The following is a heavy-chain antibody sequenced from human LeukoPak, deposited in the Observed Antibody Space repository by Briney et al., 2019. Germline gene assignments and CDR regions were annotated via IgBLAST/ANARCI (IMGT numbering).Heavy chain of an antibody. V-gene: IGHV3-66*01. Sequence: GGSLRLSCAASGFTVSSNYMSWVRQAPGKGLEWVSVIYSGGHTYYADSVKGRFTISRDNSKNTLFFQMNSLRAEDTAVYYCARDGWHYEFDYWGQGTLVTVSS. J-gene: IGHJ4*02. CDR2: IYSGGHT. CDR1: GFTVSSNY. D-gene: IGHD1-7*01. CDR3: ARDGWHYEFDY.